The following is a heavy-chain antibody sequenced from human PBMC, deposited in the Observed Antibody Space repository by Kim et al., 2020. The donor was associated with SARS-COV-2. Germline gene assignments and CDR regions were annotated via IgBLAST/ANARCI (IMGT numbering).Heavy chain of an antibody. J-gene: IGHJ6*02. D-gene: IGHD4-17*01. CDR2: ISSSGSTI. V-gene: IGHV3-48*03. CDR1: GFTFSSYE. CDR3: AREMDDYGGNSDDYYYYYGMDV. Sequence: GGSLRLSCAASGFTFSSYEMNWVRQAPGKGLEWVSYISSSGSTIYYADSVKGRFTISRDNAKNSLYLQMNSLRAEDTAVYYCAREMDDYGGNSDDYYYYYGMDVWGQGTTVTVSS.